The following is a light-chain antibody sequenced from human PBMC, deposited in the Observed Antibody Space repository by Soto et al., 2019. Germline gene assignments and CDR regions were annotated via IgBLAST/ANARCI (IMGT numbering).Light chain of an antibody. CDR2: EVT. CDR1: SSHIGSSNL. V-gene: IGLV2-14*02. J-gene: IGLJ1*01. Sequence: QSALTQPASMSGSPGQSITISCTASSSHIGSSNLVSWYQHHSGKAPKLIIYEVTHRPSGVSNRFSGSKSGNTASLTISGLQAEDEADYYCSSYTISNTLPFVFGTGTKVTVL. CDR3: SSYTISNTLPFV.